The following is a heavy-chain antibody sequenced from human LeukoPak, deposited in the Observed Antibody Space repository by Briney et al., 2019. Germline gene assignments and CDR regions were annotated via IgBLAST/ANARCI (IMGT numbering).Heavy chain of an antibody. Sequence: GGSLRLSCAASGFTFSSYAMSWVRQAPGKGLEWVSAISGSGGSTYYADSVKGRFTISRDNSKNTLYLQMNSLRAEDTAVYCCAKVDDYGGKFDYWGQGTLVTVSS. CDR2: ISGSGGST. CDR1: GFTFSSYA. J-gene: IGHJ4*02. D-gene: IGHD4-23*01. CDR3: AKVDDYGGKFDY. V-gene: IGHV3-23*01.